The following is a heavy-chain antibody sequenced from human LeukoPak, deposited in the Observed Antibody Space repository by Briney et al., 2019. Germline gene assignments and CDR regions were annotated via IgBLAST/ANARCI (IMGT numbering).Heavy chain of an antibody. Sequence: GASVKVSCKVSGYTLTELSMHWVRQAPGKGLEWMGGFDPEDGETIYAQKFQGRVTMTEDTSTDTAYMELSSLRSEDTAVYYCATEKDYYDSRELDYWGQGTLVTVSS. J-gene: IGHJ4*02. CDR1: GYTLTELS. V-gene: IGHV1-24*01. CDR2: FDPEDGET. CDR3: ATEKDYYDSRELDY. D-gene: IGHD3-22*01.